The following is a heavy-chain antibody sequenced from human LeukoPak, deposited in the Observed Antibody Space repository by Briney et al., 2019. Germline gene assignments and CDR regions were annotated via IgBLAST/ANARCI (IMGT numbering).Heavy chain of an antibody. V-gene: IGHV1-18*01. Sequence: ASVNDSCKSSGYTFTSYLISWVRQAPARGLAWMGCISAYNGKTNYAQKLQGRVTMTTDTSTSTAYMELRSLRSDDTAVYYCARDFASFGYGSGSCYNNPPFAYWGQGTQVTVSS. D-gene: IGHD3-10*01. CDR3: ARDFASFGYGSGSCYNNPPFAY. CDR2: ISAYNGKT. CDR1: GYTFTSYL. J-gene: IGHJ4*02.